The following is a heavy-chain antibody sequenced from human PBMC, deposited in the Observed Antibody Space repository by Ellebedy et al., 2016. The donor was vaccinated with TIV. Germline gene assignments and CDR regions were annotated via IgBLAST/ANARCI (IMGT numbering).Heavy chain of an antibody. CDR3: ARDRSTRYWYFDL. D-gene: IGHD6-6*01. CDR1: GFAFSGYG. CDR2: IWYDGSNK. J-gene: IGHJ2*01. Sequence: GESLKISCAASGFAFSGYGMHWVRQAPGKGLEWVAVIWYDGSNKYYADSVKGRFTISRDNSKNTLYLQMNSLRAEDTAVYYCARDRSTRYWYFDLWGRGTLVTVSS. V-gene: IGHV3-33*01.